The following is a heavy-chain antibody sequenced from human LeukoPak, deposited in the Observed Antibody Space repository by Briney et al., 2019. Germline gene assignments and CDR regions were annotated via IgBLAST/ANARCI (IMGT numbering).Heavy chain of an antibody. D-gene: IGHD3-22*01. CDR2: IYYSGST. CDR3: AEGLCEGLGYDSSAELGYFDY. CDR1: GRSISSSSYY. J-gene: IGHJ4*02. V-gene: IGHV4-39*01. Sequence: SETLTLTCTVSGRSISSSSYYWGWIRQPPGKGLESTGSIYYSGSTYYNPSLKNRVTISVDTSKNQFSLKLSSVTAADTAVYYCAEGLCEGLGYDSSAELGYFDYWGQGTLVTVSS.